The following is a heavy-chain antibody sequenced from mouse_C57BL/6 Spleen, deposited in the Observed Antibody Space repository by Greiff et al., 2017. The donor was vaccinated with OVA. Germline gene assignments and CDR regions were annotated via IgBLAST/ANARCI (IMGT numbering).Heavy chain of an antibody. Sequence: EVKLVESGAELVRPGASVKLSCTASGFNIKDDYMHWVKQRPEQGLEWIGWIDPENGDTEYASKFQGKATITADTSSNTAYLQLSSLTSEDTAVYYCTFITTEWFAYWGQGTLVTVSA. J-gene: IGHJ3*01. CDR3: TFITTEWFAY. D-gene: IGHD1-1*01. CDR2: IDPENGDT. V-gene: IGHV14-4*01. CDR1: GFNIKDDY.